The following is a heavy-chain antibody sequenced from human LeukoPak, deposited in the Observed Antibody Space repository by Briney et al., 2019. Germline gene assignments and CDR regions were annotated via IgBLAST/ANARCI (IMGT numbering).Heavy chain of an antibody. Sequence: SEALSLTCTVSGGSISSGPYYWNWIRQPAGKGLEWIGRISPRGSTNYNTSLKSRLTLSIDTSNNQFSLSLNSVTAADTAIYYCARDLLRGESGSWFEGFDIWGQGTKVTVSS. CDR1: GGSISSGPYY. D-gene: IGHD6-13*01. CDR3: ARDLLRGESGSWFEGFDI. CDR2: ISPRGST. J-gene: IGHJ3*02. V-gene: IGHV4-61*02.